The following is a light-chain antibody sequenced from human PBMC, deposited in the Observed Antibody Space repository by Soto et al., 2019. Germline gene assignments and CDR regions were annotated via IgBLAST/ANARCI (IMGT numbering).Light chain of an antibody. Sequence: QSALTQPASVSGSPGQSITISCTGSSSDVGSYNLVSWYQQHPGKAPKVMIYEGSKRPSGVSNRFSGSMPGNTASLTISGLQAEDEAHYYCSSYAGSSTHVVLGGGTQLTVL. CDR3: SSYAGSSTHVV. CDR2: EGS. V-gene: IGLV2-23*01. CDR1: SSDVGSYNL. J-gene: IGLJ2*01.